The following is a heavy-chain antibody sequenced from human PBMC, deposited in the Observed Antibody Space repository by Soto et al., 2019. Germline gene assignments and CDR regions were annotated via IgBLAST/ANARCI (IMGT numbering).Heavy chain of an antibody. CDR3: ARGNGKHTMNFDY. J-gene: IGHJ4*02. CDR2: IYHSGSS. CDR1: GGSISSSNW. Sequence: PSETLSLTCAVSGGSISSSNWWSWVRQPPGKGLEWIGEIYHSGSSNYNPSLKSRVTISVDKSKNQFSLKLSSVTAADTAVYYCARGNGKHTMNFDYWGQGTLVTVSS. D-gene: IGHD2-8*01. V-gene: IGHV4-4*02.